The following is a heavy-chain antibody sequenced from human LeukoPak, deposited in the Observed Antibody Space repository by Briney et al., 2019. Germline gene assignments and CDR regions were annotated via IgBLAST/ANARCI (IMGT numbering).Heavy chain of an antibody. V-gene: IGHV4-39*01. CDR1: GGSISSSSYF. Sequence: PSETPSLTCTVSGGSISSSSYFWGWIRQPPGKGLEWIGSIYYSGSTYYNPSLKSRLTISVDTSNNQFSLKLSSVTAADTAVYYCARQRRDYYGSGSYYKPFDYWGQGTLVTVSS. CDR3: ARQRRDYYGSGSYYKPFDY. CDR2: IYYSGST. D-gene: IGHD3-10*01. J-gene: IGHJ4*02.